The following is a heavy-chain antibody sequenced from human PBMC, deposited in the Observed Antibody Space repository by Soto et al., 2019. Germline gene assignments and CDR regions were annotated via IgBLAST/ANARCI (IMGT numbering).Heavy chain of an antibody. V-gene: IGHV2-70*13. CDR1: GFSLTSPGMC. CDR2: IERDDDDK. Sequence: SGPTLVNPTETLTLTCTFSGFSLTSPGMCVSWIRQSPGKALEWLALIERDDDDKYYSTSLKTRLTTSKDTRKNQVVLTMANMEPADTATYYCARSIRGPRRFNGMDVWGQGTTVTVSS. J-gene: IGHJ6*02. CDR3: ARSIRGPRRFNGMDV. D-gene: IGHD1-20*01.